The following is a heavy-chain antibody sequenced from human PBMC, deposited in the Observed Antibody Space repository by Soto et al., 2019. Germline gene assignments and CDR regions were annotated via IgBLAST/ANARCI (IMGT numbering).Heavy chain of an antibody. CDR3: ARDLDGLHDDTSGPFPRPG. J-gene: IGHJ1*01. V-gene: IGHV4-30-4*01. CDR2: IHSSGSI. CDR1: GGSISSDDYY. D-gene: IGHD3-22*01. Sequence: SESLSLTCTVSGGSISSDDYYWSWIRQAPGRGLEWIGYIHSSGSIYYNPSLKSRATMSIDTAGNQFSLKVSSVTVADTAVYYCARDLDGLHDDTSGPFPRPGWGQGTLVTVSS.